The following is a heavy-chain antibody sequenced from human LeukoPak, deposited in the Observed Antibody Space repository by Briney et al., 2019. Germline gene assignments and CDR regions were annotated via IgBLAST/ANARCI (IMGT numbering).Heavy chain of an antibody. D-gene: IGHD1-26*01. Sequence: ASVKVSCKASGYTFTSYDINWVRQATGQGLEWMGWMNPNSGNTGYAQKFQGRLTMTRDMSTSTVYMELSSLRSEDTAVYYCARGDGEGATIYAFDIWGQGTMVTVSS. CDR2: MNPNSGNT. CDR1: GYTFTSYD. CDR3: ARGDGEGATIYAFDI. V-gene: IGHV1-8*02. J-gene: IGHJ3*02.